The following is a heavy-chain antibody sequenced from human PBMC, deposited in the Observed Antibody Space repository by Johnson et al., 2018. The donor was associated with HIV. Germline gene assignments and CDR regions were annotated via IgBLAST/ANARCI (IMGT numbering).Heavy chain of an antibody. V-gene: IGHV3-9*03. J-gene: IGHJ3*02. CDR1: GFTFDDYA. D-gene: IGHD3-10*01. Sequence: EVQLVESGGGLVQPGRSLRLSCAASGFTFDDYAMHWVRQAPGKGLEWVSGISWNRGSIGYADSVKGRFTISRANSKNTLYITMGSLRAEDMAVYYCARGAFDIGGQGTMVTVSS. CDR2: ISWNRGSI. CDR3: ARGAFDI.